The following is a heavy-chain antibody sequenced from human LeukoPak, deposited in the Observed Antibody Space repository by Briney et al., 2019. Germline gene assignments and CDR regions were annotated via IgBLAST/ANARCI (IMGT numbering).Heavy chain of an antibody. J-gene: IGHJ4*02. Sequence: GGSLGLSCAASGCTFDDYAMHWVRQAPGKGLEWVSGISWNSGSIGYADSVKGRFTISRDNAKNSLYLQMNSLRAEDTALYYCAKDWSSSGWDRPYFDYWGQGTLVTVSS. CDR2: ISWNSGSI. V-gene: IGHV3-9*01. D-gene: IGHD6-19*01. CDR1: GCTFDDYA. CDR3: AKDWSSSGWDRPYFDY.